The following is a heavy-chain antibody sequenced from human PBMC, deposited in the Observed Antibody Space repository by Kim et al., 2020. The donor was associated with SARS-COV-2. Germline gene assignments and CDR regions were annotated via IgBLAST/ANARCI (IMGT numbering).Heavy chain of an antibody. CDR2: IYYSGST. J-gene: IGHJ6*03. CDR3: ARLDSYYYGSGSYYIADYYYMDV. D-gene: IGHD3-10*01. Sequence: SETLCLTCTVSGGSISSSSYYWGWIRQPPGKGLEWIGSIYYSGSTYYNPSLKSRVTISVDTSKNQFSLKLSSVTAADTAVYYCARLDSYYYGSGSYYIADYYYMDVWGKGTTVTVSS. CDR1: GGSISSSSYY. V-gene: IGHV4-39*01.